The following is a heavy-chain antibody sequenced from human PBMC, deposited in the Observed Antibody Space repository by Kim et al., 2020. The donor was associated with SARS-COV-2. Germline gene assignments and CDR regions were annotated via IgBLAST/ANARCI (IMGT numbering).Heavy chain of an antibody. CDR3: ARYSSSWYYYYGMDV. J-gene: IGHJ6*02. V-gene: IGHV4-59*01. D-gene: IGHD6-13*01. Sequence: PSRKSRVTRSVDTSKNQFSLKLSSVTAADTAVYYCARYSSSWYYYYGMDVWGQGTTVTVSS.